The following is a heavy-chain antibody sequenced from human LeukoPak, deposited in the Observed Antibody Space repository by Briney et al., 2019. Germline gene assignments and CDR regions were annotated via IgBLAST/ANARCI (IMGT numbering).Heavy chain of an antibody. Sequence: GASVKVSCKASGYTFTSYGISWVRQAPGQGLEWMGWISAYNGNTNYAQKLQGRVTMTTDTSTSTAYMELSSLRSEDMAVYSCAVRRQQLGAFGVWGQGTLVSVSS. D-gene: IGHD6-13*01. V-gene: IGHV1-18*03. CDR1: GYTFTSYG. J-gene: IGHJ3*01. CDR3: AVRRQQLGAFGV. CDR2: ISAYNGNT.